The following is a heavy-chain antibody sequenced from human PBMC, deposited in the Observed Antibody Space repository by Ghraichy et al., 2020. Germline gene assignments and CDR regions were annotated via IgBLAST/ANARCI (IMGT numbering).Heavy chain of an antibody. J-gene: IGHJ6*02. Sequence: GGSLRLSCAASEFDVRSNYMSWVRQAPGKGLEWVSVIYSGGSTYYADSVKGRFTISRDNSKNTLYLQMNSLRAEDTAVYYCAREADYYGMDVWGQGTTVTVSS. D-gene: IGHD6-19*01. V-gene: IGHV3-53*01. CDR1: EFDVRSNY. CDR2: IYSGGST. CDR3: AREADYYGMDV.